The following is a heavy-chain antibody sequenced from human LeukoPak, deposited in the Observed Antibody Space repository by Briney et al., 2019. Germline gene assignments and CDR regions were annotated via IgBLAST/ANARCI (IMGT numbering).Heavy chain of an antibody. CDR1: GYTFTSYG. V-gene: IGHV1-18*01. CDR3: ARDAASRITISELLDY. CDR2: ISAYNGNT. D-gene: IGHD3-9*01. J-gene: IGHJ4*02. Sequence: ASVKVSCKASGYTFTSYGISWVRQAPGQGLEWMGWISAYNGNTNYAQKLQGRVTMTTDTSTSTAYMGLRSLRSDDTAVYYCARDAASRITISELLDYWGQGTLVTVSS.